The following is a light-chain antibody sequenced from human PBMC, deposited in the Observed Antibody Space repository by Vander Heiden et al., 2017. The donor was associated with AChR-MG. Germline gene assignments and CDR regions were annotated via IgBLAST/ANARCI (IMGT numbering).Light chain of an antibody. J-gene: IGLJ2*01. CDR2: EVS. V-gene: IGLV2-8*01. CDR3: NSYAGTNNLV. CDR1: SNDVGGYNY. Sequence: QSALTQPPSASGSPGQPVATSCTGTSNDVGGYNYVSWYQQHPGKAPKLMIYEVSKRPSGVPDRFSGSKSGNTASLTVSGLQAEDEADYYCNSYAGTNNLVFGGGTKLTVL.